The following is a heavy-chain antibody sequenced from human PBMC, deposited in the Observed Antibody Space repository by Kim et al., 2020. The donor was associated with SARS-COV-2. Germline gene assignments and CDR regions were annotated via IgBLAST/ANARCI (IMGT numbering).Heavy chain of an antibody. CDR1: GGSIRSGSYY. V-gene: IGHV4-39*07. CDR3: ARDRFYNIDSQGEIDY. J-gene: IGHJ4*02. D-gene: IGHD3-10*01. CDR2: IYYSGTT. Sequence: SETLSLTCTVSGGSIRSGSYYWGWIRQPPGKGLEWIGSIYYSGTTYYNPSLKSRVTMSVDTSRNHFSLQLTSVTAADTAVYYCARDRFYNIDSQGEIDYWGQRTPVTVSA.